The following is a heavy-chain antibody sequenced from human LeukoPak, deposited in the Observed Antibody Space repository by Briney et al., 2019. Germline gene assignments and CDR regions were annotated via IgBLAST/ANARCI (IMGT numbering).Heavy chain of an antibody. Sequence: ASVKVSCKSSGYTFTSYGFTWVRQAPGQGLEWMGWINSYNGNTQYAPKFKGRVTTTIDTSTSTAYMELRSLGSDDTAVYYCARGVGRVVVTAPPFDYWGQGTLVTVSS. V-gene: IGHV1-18*01. D-gene: IGHD2-21*02. CDR1: GYTFTSYG. CDR2: INSYNGNT. J-gene: IGHJ4*02. CDR3: ARGVGRVVVTAPPFDY.